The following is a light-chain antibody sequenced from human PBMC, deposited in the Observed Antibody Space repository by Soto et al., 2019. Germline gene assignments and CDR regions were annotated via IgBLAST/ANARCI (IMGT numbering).Light chain of an antibody. V-gene: IGKV3-15*01. Sequence: EIVMTQSPATLSVSPGEGATLSCRASQSVSSKLAWYQQKPGQALRLLIYGASTRATGIPARFSGSGSGTEFTLIISSLQSEDSAVYYCQQYNSWLWTFGQGTKVEIK. CDR2: GAS. CDR3: QQYNSWLWT. CDR1: QSVSSK. J-gene: IGKJ1*01.